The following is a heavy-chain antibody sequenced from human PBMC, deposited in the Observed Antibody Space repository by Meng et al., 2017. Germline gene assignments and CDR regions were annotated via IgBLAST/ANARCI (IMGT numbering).Heavy chain of an antibody. CDR3: ARDGSPGYSSGWYDY. D-gene: IGHD6-19*01. CDR2: ISGSGGST. Sequence: GESLKISCAASGFTFSSYAMSWVRQAPGKGLEWVSAISGSGGSTYYADSVKGRFTISRDNSKNTLYLQMNSLRAEDTAVYYCARDGSPGYSSGWYDYWGQGTLVTVSS. CDR1: GFTFSSYA. J-gene: IGHJ4*02. V-gene: IGHV3-23*01.